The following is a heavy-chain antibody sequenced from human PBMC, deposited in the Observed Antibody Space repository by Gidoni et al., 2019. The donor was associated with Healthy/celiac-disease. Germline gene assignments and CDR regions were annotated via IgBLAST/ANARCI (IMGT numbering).Heavy chain of an antibody. D-gene: IGHD4-17*01. CDR1: GYSISSGYS. J-gene: IGHJ3*02. CDR2: IYHSGST. CDR3: ARDLTTLTDYGDEIGYAFDI. Sequence: QVQLQESGPGLLKPSEPLSLTCPFSGYSISSGYSWGWIRQPPGKGLEWIGSIYHSGSTYYNPYLKSRVTRSVDTSKNQFALKLSSVTAADTAVYYCARDLTTLTDYGDEIGYAFDIWGQGTMVTVSS. V-gene: IGHV4-38-2*02.